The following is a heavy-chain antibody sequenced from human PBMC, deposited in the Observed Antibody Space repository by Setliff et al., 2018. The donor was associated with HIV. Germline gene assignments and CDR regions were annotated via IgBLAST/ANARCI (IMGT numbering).Heavy chain of an antibody. D-gene: IGHD3-10*01. CDR1: GSPISSGGYT. CDR2: IYHSGST. J-gene: IGHJ5*02. Sequence: PSETLSLTCAVAGSPISSGGYTWNWIRQPPGKGLEWIGYIYHSGSTFYNPSLKSRVTISVDRSKNQFSLKLTSVTAADTALSYCARGGGVYNWFYPWGQGTLVTVSS. V-gene: IGHV4-30-2*01. CDR3: ARGGGVYNWFYP.